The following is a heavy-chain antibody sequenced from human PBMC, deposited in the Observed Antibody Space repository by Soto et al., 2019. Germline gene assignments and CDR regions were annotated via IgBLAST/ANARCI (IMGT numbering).Heavy chain of an antibody. CDR1: GYTFTSYF. CDR3: ARRRYYDSSGYSFDY. D-gene: IGHD3-22*01. V-gene: IGHV1-46*01. J-gene: IGHJ4*02. CDR2: INPSGGTA. Sequence: GASVKVSWKASGYTFTSYFMHWVRQAPGQGLEWMGIINPSGGTANYAQKFQGRVTITADESTSTAYMELSSLRSEDTAVYYCARRRYYDSSGYSFDYWGQGTLVTVSS.